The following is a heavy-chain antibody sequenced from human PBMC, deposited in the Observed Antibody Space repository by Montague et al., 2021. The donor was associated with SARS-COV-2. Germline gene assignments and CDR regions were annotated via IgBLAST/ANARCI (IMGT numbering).Heavy chain of an antibody. D-gene: IGHD4-17*01. Sequence: PALVKPTQSLTLTCTFSGFSLSTSGMCVSWIRQPPGKALEWLARIDWDDDKYYSTSLKTRLTISKDTSKNQMVLTMTNMDPVDTATYYFARTRTTVPRASGLGDYYYGMDVWGQGTTVTGSS. V-gene: IGHV2-70*11. J-gene: IGHJ6*02. CDR3: ARTRTTVPRASGLGDYYYGMDV. CDR2: IDWDDDK. CDR1: GFSLSTSGMC.